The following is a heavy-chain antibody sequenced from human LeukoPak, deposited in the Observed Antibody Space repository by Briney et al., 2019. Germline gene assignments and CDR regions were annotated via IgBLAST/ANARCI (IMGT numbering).Heavy chain of an antibody. CDR3: ARASRLLRYFDWLLPNDY. CDR2: ISAYNGNT. J-gene: IGHJ4*02. Sequence: ASVKVSCKASGYTFTGYSIHWVRQAPGQGLEWMGWISAYNGNTNYAQKLQGRVTMTTDTSTSTAYMELRSLRSDDTAVYYCARASRLLRYFDWLLPNDYWGQGTLVTVSS. V-gene: IGHV1-18*04. CDR1: GYTFTGYS. D-gene: IGHD3-9*01.